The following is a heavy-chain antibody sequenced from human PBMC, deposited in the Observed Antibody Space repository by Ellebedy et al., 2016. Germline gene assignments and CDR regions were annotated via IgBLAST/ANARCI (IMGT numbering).Heavy chain of an antibody. CDR2: ISYDGSNK. D-gene: IGHD3-22*01. J-gene: IGHJ4*02. CDR3: ARDGVVVITHVMDY. Sequence: GESLKISCAASGFTFSSYGMHWVRQAPGKGLEWVAVISYDGSNKYYADSVKGRFTISRDNSKNTLYLQMNSLRAEDTAVYYCARDGVVVITHVMDYWGQGTLVTVSS. CDR1: GFTFSSYG. V-gene: IGHV3-30*03.